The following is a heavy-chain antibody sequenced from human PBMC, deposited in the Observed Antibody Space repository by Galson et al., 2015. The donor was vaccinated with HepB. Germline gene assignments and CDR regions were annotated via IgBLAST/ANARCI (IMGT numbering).Heavy chain of an antibody. CDR2: VDPADGVT. Sequence: VKVSCKVSGYTFSDYYIHWVRQAPGEGLEWMGLVDPADGVTIYAEKFQGRVTITADTSMDTAYMELSRLTSDDTAVYYCAAEGRCRYAKCPLDYWGQGTLVTISS. J-gene: IGHJ4*02. CDR1: GYTFSDYY. D-gene: IGHD3-16*01. V-gene: IGHV1-69-2*01. CDR3: AAEGRCRYAKCPLDY.